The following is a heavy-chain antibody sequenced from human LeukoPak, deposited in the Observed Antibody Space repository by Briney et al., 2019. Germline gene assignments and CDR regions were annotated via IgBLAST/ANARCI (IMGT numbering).Heavy chain of an antibody. V-gene: IGHV3-74*01. D-gene: IGHD3-22*01. Sequence: PGGSLRLSCAASGFTSSSYWMHWVRQAPGKGLVWVSRINSDGSSTSYADSVKGRFTISRDNAKNTLYLQMNSLRAEDTAVYYCARDSQCSGYWDCFDYWGQGTLVTVSS. CDR1: GFTSSSYW. CDR2: INSDGSST. J-gene: IGHJ4*02. CDR3: ARDSQCSGYWDCFDY.